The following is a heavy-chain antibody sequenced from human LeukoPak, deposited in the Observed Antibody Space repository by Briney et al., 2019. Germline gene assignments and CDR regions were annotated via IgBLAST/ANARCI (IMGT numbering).Heavy chain of an antibody. CDR3: AKDSAGIPGFTGDYFDY. CDR1: GFSYNSYI. V-gene: IGHV3-21*01. J-gene: IGHJ4*02. Sequence: GGSLRVSCTVSGFSYNSYIMNWVRQAPGKGLEWVASISSRGNYIYYADSVKGRFTISRDNAKNSLILQMNSLGADDTAVYFCAKDSAGIPGFTGDYFDYWGQGTLVTVSS. CDR2: ISSRGNYI. D-gene: IGHD1-20*01.